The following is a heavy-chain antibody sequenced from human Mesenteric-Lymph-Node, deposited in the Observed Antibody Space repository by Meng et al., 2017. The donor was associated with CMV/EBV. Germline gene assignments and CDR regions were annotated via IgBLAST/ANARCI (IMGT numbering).Heavy chain of an antibody. D-gene: IGHD1-26*01. CDR1: GVTFISYA. J-gene: IGHJ4*02. V-gene: IGHV3-30*04. CDR2: VSYDGNNK. Sequence: CAASGVTFISYAMHWVRQAPGKGLEWVAVVSYDGNNKYYADSVKGRFTISRDDSKNTLYLQMNSLGPEDTAVYYCARGGSHSGGPFDYWGQGNLVTVSS. CDR3: ARGGSHSGGPFDY.